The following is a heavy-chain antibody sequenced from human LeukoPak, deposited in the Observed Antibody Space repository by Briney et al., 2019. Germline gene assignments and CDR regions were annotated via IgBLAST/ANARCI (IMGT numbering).Heavy chain of an antibody. V-gene: IGHV4-39*07. CDR2: IYYSGTT. CDR3: AREGVSKIKSNWFDP. CDR1: GGSIRSSTSY. D-gene: IGHD4-11*01. Sequence: SETLSLTCTVSGGSIRSSTSYWGWIRQPPGKGLEWIGSIYYSGTTYYSPSLKRRVTISVDTSKNQFSLKLSSVTAADTAVYYCAREGVSKIKSNWFDPWGQGTLVTVSS. J-gene: IGHJ5*02.